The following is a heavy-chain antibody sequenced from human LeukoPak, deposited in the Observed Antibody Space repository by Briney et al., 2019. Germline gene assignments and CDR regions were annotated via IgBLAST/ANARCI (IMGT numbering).Heavy chain of an antibody. Sequence: GGSLRLSCAASGFTFSSFEMNWVRQAPGKGLEWVSYISSSSRAIYYADSVKGRFTISRDNAKNSLYLQMNSLRDEDTAVYYCATHFAYWGQGTLVTVSS. V-gene: IGHV3-48*02. CDR2: ISSSSRAI. D-gene: IGHD3-3*02. CDR1: GFTFSSFE. J-gene: IGHJ4*02. CDR3: ATHFAY.